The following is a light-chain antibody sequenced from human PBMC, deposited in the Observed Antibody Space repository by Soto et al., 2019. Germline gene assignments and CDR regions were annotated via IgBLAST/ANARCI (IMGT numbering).Light chain of an antibody. Sequence: EIVVMQSPATLSVSPGERATLSCRASQSVSSSLAWYQQKPGQAPRLLIYGASTRATGIPARLSGSGSGTEFTLTISSLQSEDFAVYYCQQYNNWWTFGQGTKVDIK. V-gene: IGKV3-15*01. CDR2: GAS. CDR3: QQYNNWWT. CDR1: QSVSSS. J-gene: IGKJ1*01.